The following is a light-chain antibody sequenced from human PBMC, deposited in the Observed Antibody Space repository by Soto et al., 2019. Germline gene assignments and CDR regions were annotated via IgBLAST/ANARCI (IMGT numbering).Light chain of an antibody. V-gene: IGLV1-44*01. CDR3: QAWDDSLNGPV. J-gene: IGLJ2*01. CDR1: SSNIGSNF. Sequence: QSVLTQPPAASGTPGQTVTISCSGNSSNIGSNFVYWYQHLPGTAPKLLISRYNQRASGVPDRFSAAKSDTSASLTISGLQSEDEADYICQAWDDSLNGPVFGGGTKLTVL. CDR2: RYN.